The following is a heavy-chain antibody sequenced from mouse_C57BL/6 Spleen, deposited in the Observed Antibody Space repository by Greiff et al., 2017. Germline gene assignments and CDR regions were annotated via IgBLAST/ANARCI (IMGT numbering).Heavy chain of an antibody. CDR1: GYAFSSYW. V-gene: IGHV1-80*01. CDR2: IYPGDGDT. CDR3: ARSDRDGSSRSFDV. Sequence: QVQLQQSGAELVKPGASVKISCKASGYAFSSYWMNWVKQRPGKGLEWIGQIYPGDGDTNYNGKFKGKATLTADKSSSTAYMQLSSLTSEDSAVYFCARSDRDGSSRSFDVWGTGTTVTVSS. J-gene: IGHJ1*03. D-gene: IGHD1-1*01.